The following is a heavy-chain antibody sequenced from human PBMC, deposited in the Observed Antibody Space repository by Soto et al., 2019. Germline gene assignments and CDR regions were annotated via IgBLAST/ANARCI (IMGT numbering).Heavy chain of an antibody. Sequence: ASVKVSCRASGDTFTSYDINWVRQATGQGLEWMGWMNPNSGNTGYAQKFQGRVTMTRNTSISTAYMELSSLRSEDTAVYYCARGLALAAAGPELDYWGQGTLVTVSS. CDR3: ARGLALAAAGPELDY. D-gene: IGHD6-13*01. CDR1: GDTFTSYD. V-gene: IGHV1-8*01. CDR2: MNPNSGNT. J-gene: IGHJ4*02.